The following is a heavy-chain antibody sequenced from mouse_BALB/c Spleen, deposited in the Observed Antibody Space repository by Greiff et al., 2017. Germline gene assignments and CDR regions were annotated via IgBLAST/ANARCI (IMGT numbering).Heavy chain of an antibody. V-gene: IGHV14-3*02. CDR1: GFNIKDTY. CDR3: AGGYYGTGTYFDV. D-gene: IGHD1-1*01. CDR2: IDPANGNT. Sequence: VQLQQSGAELVKPGASVKLSCTASGFNIKDTYMHWVKQRPEQGLEWIGRIDPANGNTKYDPKFQGKATITADTSSNTAYLQLSSLTSEDTAVYYCAGGYYGTGTYFDVWGAGTTVTVSS. J-gene: IGHJ1*01.